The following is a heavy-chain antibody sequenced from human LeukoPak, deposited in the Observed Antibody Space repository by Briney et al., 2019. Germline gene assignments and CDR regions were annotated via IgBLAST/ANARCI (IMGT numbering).Heavy chain of an antibody. Sequence: GGSLRLSCVASGFTISSYGMNWVRQAPGKGLEWISYISSSSSTIYYADSVKGRFTISRDNSKNTLYLQMNSLRAEDTAVYYCARERSGSYHIDYWGQGTLVTVSS. CDR1: GFTISSYG. D-gene: IGHD1-26*01. CDR3: ARERSGSYHIDY. CDR2: ISSSSSTI. J-gene: IGHJ4*02. V-gene: IGHV3-48*01.